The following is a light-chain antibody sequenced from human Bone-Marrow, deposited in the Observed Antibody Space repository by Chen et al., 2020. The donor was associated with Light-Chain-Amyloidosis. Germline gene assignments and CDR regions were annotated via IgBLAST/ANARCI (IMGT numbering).Light chain of an antibody. J-gene: IGLJ3*02. CDR1: NIGSTS. V-gene: IGLV3-21*02. CDR3: QVWDRSGDRPV. CDR2: DDR. Sequence: SYVLTPPSSVSVAPGQTATIACGGNNIGSTSVHWYQQTPGQAPLLVVYDDRDRPSGIPERLSGSNSGNTATLTISRVEAGDEADYYCQVWDRSGDRPVFGGGTKLTVL.